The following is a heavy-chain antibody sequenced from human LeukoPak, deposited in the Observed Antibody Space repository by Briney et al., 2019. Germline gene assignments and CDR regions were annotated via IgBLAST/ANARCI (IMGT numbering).Heavy chain of an antibody. CDR1: GGSFSGYY. CDR3: AREAIMTTVTLDAFDI. Sequence: SETLSLTCAVYGGSFSGYYWSWIRQPPGKGLEWIGEINHSGSTNYNPSLKSRVTISVDTSKNQFSLKLSSVTAADTAVYYCAREAIMTTVTLDAFDIWGQGTMVTVSS. V-gene: IGHV4-34*01. CDR2: INHSGST. D-gene: IGHD4-17*01. J-gene: IGHJ3*02.